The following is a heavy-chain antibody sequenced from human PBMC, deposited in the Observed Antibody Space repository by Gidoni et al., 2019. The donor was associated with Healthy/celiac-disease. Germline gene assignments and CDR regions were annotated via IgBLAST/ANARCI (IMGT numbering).Heavy chain of an antibody. D-gene: IGHD3-16*01. Sequence: EVQLVESGGGLVQPGGSLRLSCAASGFTFSSYEMNWVRQAPGKGLEWVSYISSSGSTIYYADSVKGRFTISRDNAKNSLYLQMNSLRAEDTAVYYCARDPLSPLMGLRLGEPNWYHYWGQGTLVTVSS. CDR3: ARDPLSPLMGLRLGEPNWYHY. CDR2: ISSSGSTI. V-gene: IGHV3-48*03. CDR1: GFTFSSYE. J-gene: IGHJ4*02.